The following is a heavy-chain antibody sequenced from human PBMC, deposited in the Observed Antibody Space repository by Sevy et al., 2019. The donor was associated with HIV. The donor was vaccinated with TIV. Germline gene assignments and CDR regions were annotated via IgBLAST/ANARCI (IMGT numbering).Heavy chain of an antibody. D-gene: IGHD3-16*01. V-gene: IGHV3-48*03. Sequence: GGSLRLSCAASGFTFSSYEMNWVRQAPGKGLEWVSYISNSGTTISYSDSVKGRFTISRDNARNSLYLQMNSLRAEDTAVDYCARDFPPSGITAAQFVCWGQRTLVTVSS. CDR2: ISNSGTTI. J-gene: IGHJ4*02. CDR1: GFTFSSYE. CDR3: ARDFPPSGITAAQFVC.